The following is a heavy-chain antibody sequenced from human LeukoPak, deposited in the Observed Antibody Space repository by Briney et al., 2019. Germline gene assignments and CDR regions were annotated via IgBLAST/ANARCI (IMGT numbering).Heavy chain of an antibody. CDR2: IDHSGRT. V-gene: IGHV4-38-2*02. CDR3: ARHSYYYDSSGYSP. J-gene: IGHJ5*02. D-gene: IGHD3-22*01. Sequence: PSETLSLTCTVSGYSISSGYYWGLIRDPAGEGLEWIGSIDHSGRTYYNPSLKSRVTISGDTSKNQLSLKLISVTAADTAVYYCARHSYYYDSSGYSPWGQGTLVPVSS. CDR1: GYSISSGYY.